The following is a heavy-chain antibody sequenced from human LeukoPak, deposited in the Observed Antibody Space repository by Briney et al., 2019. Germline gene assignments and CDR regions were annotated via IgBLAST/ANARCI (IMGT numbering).Heavy chain of an antibody. CDR1: GFTFSSHW. CDR2: IKEDESEK. J-gene: IGHJ4*02. D-gene: IGHD3-9*01. Sequence: PGGSLRLSCAASGFTFSSHWMNWVRQAPGKGLEWVANIKEDESEKYYVDSVKGRFTISRDNAKNSLCLQMNSLRAEDTAVYYCARDKLEYDILTGYYTPPGSFDYWGQGTLVTVSS. CDR3: ARDKLEYDILTGYYTPPGSFDY. V-gene: IGHV3-7*01.